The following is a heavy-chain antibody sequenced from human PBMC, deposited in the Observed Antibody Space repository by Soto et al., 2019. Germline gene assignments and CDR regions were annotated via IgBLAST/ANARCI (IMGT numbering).Heavy chain of an antibody. CDR2: IYYSGST. D-gene: IGHD1-26*01. Sequence: QLQLQESGPGLVKPSETLSLTCTVSGGSISSSSYYWGWIRQPPGKGLEWIGSIYYSGSTYYNPSLKSRVTISVDTSKNQFSLKLSSVTAADTAVYYCARRGGATGWFDPWGQGTLVTVSS. CDR1: GGSISSSSYY. J-gene: IGHJ5*02. CDR3: ARRGGATGWFDP. V-gene: IGHV4-39*01.